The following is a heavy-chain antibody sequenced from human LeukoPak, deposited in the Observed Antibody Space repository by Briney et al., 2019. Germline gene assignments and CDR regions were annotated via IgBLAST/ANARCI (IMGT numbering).Heavy chain of an antibody. CDR3: ASGGLKWSYYYYGMDV. D-gene: IGHD2-8*01. V-gene: IGHV4-34*01. Sequence: SETLSLTCAVSGGSFSGYYWSWIRQPPGKGLEWIGEINHSGSTNYNPSLKSRVTISVDTSTNQFSLKLSSVTAADTAVYYCASGGLKWSYYYYGMDVWGQGTTVTVSS. CDR1: GGSFSGYY. CDR2: INHSGST. J-gene: IGHJ6*02.